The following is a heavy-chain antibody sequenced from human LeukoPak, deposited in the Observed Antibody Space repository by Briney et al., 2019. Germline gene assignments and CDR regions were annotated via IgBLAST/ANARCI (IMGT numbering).Heavy chain of an antibody. J-gene: IGHJ4*02. D-gene: IGHD3-10*01. Sequence: GGSLRLSCAASGFTVSSNYMSWVRQAPGKGLEWVSVIYSGGSTYYADSVEGRFTISRDNSKNTLYLQMNSLRAEDTAVYYCARDSGSGTFDYWGQGTLVTVSS. CDR3: ARDSGSGTFDY. CDR1: GFTVSSNY. CDR2: IYSGGST. V-gene: IGHV3-66*01.